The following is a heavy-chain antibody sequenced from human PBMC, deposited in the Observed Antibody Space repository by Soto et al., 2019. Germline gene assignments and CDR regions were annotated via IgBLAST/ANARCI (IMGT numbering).Heavy chain of an antibody. CDR1: GGTFSSYA. CDR2: IIPIFGTA. J-gene: IGHJ6*02. D-gene: IGHD3-3*01. Sequence: SVKVSCKASGGTFSSYAISWVRQAPGQGLEWMGGIIPIFGTANYAQKFQGRVTITADESTSTAYMELSSLRSEDTAVYYCARRSYDFWSGYYTNYYYGMDVWGQGTTVTVSS. V-gene: IGHV1-69*13. CDR3: ARRSYDFWSGYYTNYYYGMDV.